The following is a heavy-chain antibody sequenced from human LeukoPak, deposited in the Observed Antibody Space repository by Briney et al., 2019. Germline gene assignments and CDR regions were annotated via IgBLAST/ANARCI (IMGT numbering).Heavy chain of an antibody. J-gene: IGHJ4*02. D-gene: IGHD1-26*01. Sequence: PSGGSLRLSCAASGFIFSSYAMHWVRQAPGKGLEWVALISYDGSNKDYADSVKGRFTISRDNSKNTLYLQMNSLRPEDTAVYYCARSFGGSYPHFDYWGQGTLVTVSS. CDR1: GFIFSSYA. CDR3: ARSFGGSYPHFDY. CDR2: ISYDGSNK. V-gene: IGHV3-30*01.